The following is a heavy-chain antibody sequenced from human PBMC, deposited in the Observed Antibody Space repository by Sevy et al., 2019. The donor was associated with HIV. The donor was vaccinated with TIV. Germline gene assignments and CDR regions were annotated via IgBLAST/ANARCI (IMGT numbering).Heavy chain of an antibody. CDR2: IYPGDSDT. Sequence: GESLKISCKGSGYSFTSYWIGWVRQMPGKGLEWMGIIYPGDSDTRYSPSFQGQVTISADKSISTAYLQWSSLKASDTAMYYCARPRTAALHVYGGNSGWYYFDYWGQGTLVTVSS. V-gene: IGHV5-51*01. J-gene: IGHJ4*02. CDR3: ARPRTAALHVYGGNSGWYYFDY. CDR1: GYSFTSYW. D-gene: IGHD4-17*01.